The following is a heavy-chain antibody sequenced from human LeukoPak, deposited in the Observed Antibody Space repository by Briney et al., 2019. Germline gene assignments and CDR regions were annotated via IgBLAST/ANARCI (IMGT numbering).Heavy chain of an antibody. CDR2: ISYDGSNK. V-gene: IGHV3-30*18. CDR3: AKNRRGPQLMIRYFDY. D-gene: IGHD2-8*01. Sequence: GGSLRLSCAASGFAFSNYAMHWVRQAPGKGLEWVAVISYDGSNKYYADSVQGRFTISRDNSKNTLYLQMNSLRTEDTAVYYCAKNRRGPQLMIRYFDYWGQGTLVTVSS. J-gene: IGHJ4*02. CDR1: GFAFSNYA.